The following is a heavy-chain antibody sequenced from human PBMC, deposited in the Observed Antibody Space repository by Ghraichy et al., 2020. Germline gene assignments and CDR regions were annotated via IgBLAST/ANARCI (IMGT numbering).Heavy chain of an antibody. J-gene: IGHJ4*02. V-gene: IGHV3-66*02. Sequence: GGSLRLSCAASGFTVSNNFMSWVRQAPGKGLEWVSVVNRDGGTNYADSVKGRFTISRDNSKNTLYLQMNRLRPEDTAVYYCARGDWRPFDYWGQGTLVTVSS. CDR2: VNRDGGT. D-gene: IGHD3-3*01. CDR3: ARGDWRPFDY. CDR1: GFTVSNNF.